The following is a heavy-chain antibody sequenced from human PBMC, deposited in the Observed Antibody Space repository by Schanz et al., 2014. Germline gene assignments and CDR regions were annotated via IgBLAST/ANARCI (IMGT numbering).Heavy chain of an antibody. CDR1: GFTFTTYA. CDR3: ARGREVVAKIFDV. CDR2: ISDNGIST. Sequence: DVQLLESGGGLVQPGESLRLSCAASGFTFTTYAMTWVRQAPGKGLEWVSGISDNGISTYYADSVKGRFSISRENSKNSLYLQMNSLRAEDTGVYYCARGREVVAKIFDVWGQGTMVTVSS. J-gene: IGHJ3*01. D-gene: IGHD3-22*01. V-gene: IGHV3-23*01.